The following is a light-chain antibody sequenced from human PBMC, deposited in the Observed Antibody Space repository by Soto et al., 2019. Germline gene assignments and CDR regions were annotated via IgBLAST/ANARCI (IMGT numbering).Light chain of an antibody. V-gene: IGKV2-30*01. CDR2: RAS. CDR1: QSLVYSDGNAY. CDR3: MQGTLWPPT. J-gene: IGKJ2*01. Sequence: DVVMTQSPLSLPVTLGQPASISCRSSQSLVYSDGNAYLNWFQQRPGQSPRRLIYRASNRDSGVPDRFSGSGSGPDFTLIISRLEAADLGVYYCMQGTLWPPTFGKGTKLE.